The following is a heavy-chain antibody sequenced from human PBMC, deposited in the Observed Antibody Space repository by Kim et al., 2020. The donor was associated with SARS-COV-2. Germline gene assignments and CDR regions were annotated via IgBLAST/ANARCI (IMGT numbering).Heavy chain of an antibody. V-gene: IGHV1-69*13. Sequence: SVKVSCKASGGTFSSYAISWVRQAPGQGLEWMGGIIPIFGTANYAQKFQGRVTITADESTSTAYMELSSLRSEDTAVYYCARDLSSGTDRPDPFDYWGQGTLVTVSS. CDR1: GGTFSSYA. CDR3: ARDLSSGTDRPDPFDY. J-gene: IGHJ4*02. CDR2: IIPIFGTA. D-gene: IGHD6-19*01.